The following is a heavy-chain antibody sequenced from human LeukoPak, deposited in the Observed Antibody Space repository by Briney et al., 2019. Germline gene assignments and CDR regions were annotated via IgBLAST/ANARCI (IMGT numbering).Heavy chain of an antibody. D-gene: IGHD1-26*01. CDR1: GFTFGYYA. Sequence: GGSLRLSCAASGFTFGYYAMHWVRQAPGKGLEWVSGISWNSGKIGYADSVKGRFTISRDNAKNSLYLQMNSLRRADTALYYCAKAEGGWESLPSHYWRQGPLVPVSS. V-gene: IGHV3-9*01. CDR2: ISWNSGKI. J-gene: IGHJ4*02. CDR3: AKAEGGWESLPSHY.